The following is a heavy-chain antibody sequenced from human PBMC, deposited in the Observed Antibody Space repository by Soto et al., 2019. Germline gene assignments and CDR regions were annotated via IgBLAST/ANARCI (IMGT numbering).Heavy chain of an antibody. D-gene: IGHD3-22*01. CDR2: IYSIGST. CDR1: GGSVSSGSYY. J-gene: IGHJ4*02. V-gene: IGHV4-61*01. Sequence: LSLTCTVSGGSVSSGSYYWSWIRQPPGKGLEWIGYIYSIGSTNYSPSLKSRVSMSLDTSKNQFSLKLRSVTAADTAVYYCARTIYFDSRGFGGGRGTRATFS. CDR3: ARTIYFDSRGFG.